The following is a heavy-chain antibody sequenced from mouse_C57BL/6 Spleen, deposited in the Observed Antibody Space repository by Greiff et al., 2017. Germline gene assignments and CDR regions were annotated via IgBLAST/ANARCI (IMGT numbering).Heavy chain of an antibody. J-gene: IGHJ4*01. Sequence: QVQLQQSGPGLVQPSQSLSITCTVSGFSLTSYGVHWVRQSPGKGLEWLGVIWRGGSTDYNAAFMSILSITTDNSKSQVFFKMNSLQAYDTAIYYCAKKDYDDGDYARDDWGQGTSVTVSS. CDR3: AKKDYDDGDYARDD. CDR2: IWRGGST. CDR1: GFSLTSYG. V-gene: IGHV2-5*01. D-gene: IGHD2-4*01.